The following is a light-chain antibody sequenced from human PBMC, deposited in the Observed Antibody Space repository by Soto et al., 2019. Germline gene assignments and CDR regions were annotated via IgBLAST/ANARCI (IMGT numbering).Light chain of an antibody. CDR3: QSYDSSLIGGI. J-gene: IGLJ2*01. CDR2: GNT. V-gene: IGLV1-40*01. Sequence: QSVLTQPPSVSGAPGQRVTISRTGSSSNIGAHYDVHWYQQLPGTAPKLLIYGNTNRPSGVPDRFSGSKSGTSASLTITGLQAEDEADYYCQSYDSSLIGGIFGGGTKLTVL. CDR1: SSNIGAHYD.